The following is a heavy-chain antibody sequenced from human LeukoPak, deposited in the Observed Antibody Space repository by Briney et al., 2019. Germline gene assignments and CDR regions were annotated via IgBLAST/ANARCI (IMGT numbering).Heavy chain of an antibody. Sequence: SEPLSLTCTVSGGSIDSYYWSWIRQPPGKGLEWIGYIYYTGSTEYHPSLKSRVTISLDTSKNQFSLKLTSVTAADTAVYYCARVYQSAEYYFDYWGQGNLVSVSS. CDR3: ARVYQSAEYYFDY. CDR1: GGSIDSYY. V-gene: IGHV4-59*01. J-gene: IGHJ4*02. D-gene: IGHD2-2*01. CDR2: IYYTGST.